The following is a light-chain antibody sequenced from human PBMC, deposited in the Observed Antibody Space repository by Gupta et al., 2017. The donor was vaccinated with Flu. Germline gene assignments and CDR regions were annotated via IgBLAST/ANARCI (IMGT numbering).Light chain of an antibody. V-gene: IGLV5-45*03. CDR3: VVFHNRFSV. CDR1: SDINVAAYR. J-gene: IGLJ1*01. CDR2: YKSDSDK. Sequence: QAVLTQPSSLSASPGASASLTCTLHSDINVAAYRIYWYQQKPGSPPQFLLRYKSDSDKQKASGVPSRFSGSKDASANAAILLISGLQSEDEADYYCVVFHNRFSVFGSGTKVTVL.